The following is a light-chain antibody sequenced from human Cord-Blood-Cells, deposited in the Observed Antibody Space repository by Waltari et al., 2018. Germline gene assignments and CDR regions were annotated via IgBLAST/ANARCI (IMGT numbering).Light chain of an antibody. CDR2: DAS. Sequence: DIQMTQSPSTLSASVGDRATITCRASQSISSWLAWYQQKPGKAPKLLIYDASSLESGVPSRFSGSGSGTEFTLTSSSLQPDDFATYYCQQYNSYWTFGQGTKVEIK. CDR3: QQYNSYWT. V-gene: IGKV1-5*01. CDR1: QSISSW. J-gene: IGKJ1*01.